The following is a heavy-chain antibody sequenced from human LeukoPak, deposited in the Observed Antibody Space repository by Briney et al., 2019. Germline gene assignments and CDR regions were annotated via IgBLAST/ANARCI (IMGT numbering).Heavy chain of an antibody. CDR3: ARSHLDHASDF. J-gene: IGHJ4*02. CDR2: ISGYNGNT. V-gene: IGHV1-18*01. CDR1: GYTFPGYG. Sequence: GSSVKVSCKSSGYTFPGYGITWVRQAPGQGLEWMGWISGYNGNTNYAQKLQDRVTMTTDTSTTTTYMELRSLRSDDTAVYYCARSHLDHASDFWGQGTLVTVSS. D-gene: IGHD1-14*01.